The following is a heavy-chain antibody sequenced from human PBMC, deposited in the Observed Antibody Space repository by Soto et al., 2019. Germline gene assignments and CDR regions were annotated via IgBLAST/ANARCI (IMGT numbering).Heavy chain of an antibody. Sequence: GGSLRLSCAASGFTFSSYWMHWVRQAPGKGLVWVSRINSDGSSTSYADSVKGRFTISRDNAKNTLYLQMNSLRAEDTAVYYCARGMDFWSGYPSFDYWGQGTLVTVSS. D-gene: IGHD3-3*01. V-gene: IGHV3-74*01. CDR3: ARGMDFWSGYPSFDY. CDR1: GFTFSSYW. J-gene: IGHJ4*02. CDR2: INSDGSST.